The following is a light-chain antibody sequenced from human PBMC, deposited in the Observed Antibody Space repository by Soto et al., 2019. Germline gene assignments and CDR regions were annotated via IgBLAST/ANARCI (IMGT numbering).Light chain of an antibody. CDR2: EVS. J-gene: IGLJ2*01. V-gene: IGLV2-14*01. CDR3: SSYTSSSTLVV. CDR1: SSDVGGYNY. Sequence: QSALTQPASVSGSPGQSITLSCTGTSSDVGGYNYVSWYQQHPGKAPKPMIYEVSNRPSGVSNRFSGSKSGNTASLTISGLQAEDEADYYCSSYTSSSTLVVFGGGTKVTVL.